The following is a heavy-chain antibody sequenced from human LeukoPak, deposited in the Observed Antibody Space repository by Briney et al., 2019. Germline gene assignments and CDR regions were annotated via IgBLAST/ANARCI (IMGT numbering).Heavy chain of an antibody. CDR3: ARGRPRIAVAGT. CDR2: INHSGST. J-gene: IGHJ5*02. CDR1: GGSFSGYY. V-gene: IGHV4-34*01. D-gene: IGHD6-19*01. Sequence: PSETLSLTCAVYGGSFSGYYWSWIRQPPGKGLEWIGEINHSGSTNYNPSLKSRVTISVDTSKNQFSLKLSSVTAADTAVYYCARGRPRIAVAGTWGQGTLVTVSS.